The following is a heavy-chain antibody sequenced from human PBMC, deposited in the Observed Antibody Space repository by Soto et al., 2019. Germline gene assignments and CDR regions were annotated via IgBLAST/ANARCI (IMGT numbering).Heavy chain of an antibody. Sequence: QVQLVESGGGVVQPGRSLRLSCAASGFTLSSYAMHWVRQAPGKGLEWVAVTSNDGNNEHYADSVKGRFTISRDSPKNTLYLQMNGLRAEDTAVYYCAREYYYDTTGRDAFDIWGQGTMVTVSS. V-gene: IGHV3-30-3*01. J-gene: IGHJ3*02. CDR2: TSNDGNNE. CDR3: AREYYYDTTGRDAFDI. CDR1: GFTLSSYA. D-gene: IGHD3-22*01.